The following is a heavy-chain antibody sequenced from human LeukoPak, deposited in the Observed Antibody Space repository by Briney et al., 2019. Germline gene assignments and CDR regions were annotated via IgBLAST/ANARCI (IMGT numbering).Heavy chain of an antibody. Sequence: ASVKLSCNASGYTFTSYGMSWVREAPGQGREWMGWFSVYNGNTNYAQKLQGRVTMTTDPTTSTANMELRRMEPDDTAVYYCAVGGFGEFLWFDYWGQGALVTDSS. J-gene: IGHJ4*02. V-gene: IGHV1-18*01. CDR3: AVGGFGEFLWFDY. CDR1: GYTFTSYG. D-gene: IGHD3-10*01. CDR2: FSVYNGNT.